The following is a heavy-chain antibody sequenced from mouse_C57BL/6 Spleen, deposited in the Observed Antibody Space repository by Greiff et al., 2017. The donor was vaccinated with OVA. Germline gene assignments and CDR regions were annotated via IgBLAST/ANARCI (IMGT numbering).Heavy chain of an antibody. CDR1: GYAFSSSW. CDR2: IYPGDGDT. Sequence: QVQLQQSGPELVKPGASVKISCKASGYAFSSSWMNWVKQRPGKGLEWIGRIYPGDGDTNYNGKFKGKATLTADKSYSTAYMQLSSLTSEDSAVYFCARDYCSSFDYWGQGTTLTVSS. D-gene: IGHD1-1*01. V-gene: IGHV1-82*01. CDR3: ARDYCSSFDY. J-gene: IGHJ2*01.